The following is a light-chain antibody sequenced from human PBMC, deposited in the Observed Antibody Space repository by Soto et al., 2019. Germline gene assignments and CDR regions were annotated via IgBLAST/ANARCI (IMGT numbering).Light chain of an antibody. CDR3: QQSNTTPRT. V-gene: IGKV1-39*01. J-gene: IGKJ1*01. CDR1: QSISFY. CDR2: AAS. Sequence: DIQMTQSPSSLSASVGDRVTITCRASQSISFYLNWYQPKPGEAPKLLIYAASSLEGGIPSRFSGSGSGTDFTLTISSMQPKDFETYYCQQSNTTPRTLGQGTKVEIK.